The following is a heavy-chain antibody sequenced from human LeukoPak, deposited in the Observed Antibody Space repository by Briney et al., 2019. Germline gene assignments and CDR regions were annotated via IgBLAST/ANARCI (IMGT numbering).Heavy chain of an antibody. CDR2: ISSSSSYT. CDR1: GFTFSDYY. D-gene: IGHD4-17*01. Sequence: GGSLRLSCAASGFTFSDYYMSWIRQAPGKGLEWVSYISSSSSYTNYADSVKGRFTISRDNAENSLYLQMNSLRAEDTAVYYCARCEYGDYGDYWGQGTLVTVSS. J-gene: IGHJ4*02. CDR3: ARCEYGDYGDY. V-gene: IGHV3-11*06.